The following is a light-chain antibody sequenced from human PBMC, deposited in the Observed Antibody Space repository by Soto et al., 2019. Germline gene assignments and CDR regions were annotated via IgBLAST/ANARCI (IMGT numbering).Light chain of an antibody. CDR3: FSYAGNSVYV. J-gene: IGLJ1*01. CDR1: SSDVGGHDY. Sequence: QSVLTQPASVSGSPGQSITISCNGTSSDVGGHDYVSWCQQHPGKAPKLTIFEVSNRPSGVSNRFSGSKSGNTASLTISGLQAEDEADYYCFSYAGNSVYVFGTGTKVTVL. CDR2: EVS. V-gene: IGLV2-14*01.